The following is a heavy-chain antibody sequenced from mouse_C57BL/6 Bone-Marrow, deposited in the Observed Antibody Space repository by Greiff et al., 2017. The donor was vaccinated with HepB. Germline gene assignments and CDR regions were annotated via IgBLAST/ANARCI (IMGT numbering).Heavy chain of an antibody. Sequence: VQLQQPGAELVRPGSSVKLSCKASGYTFTSYWMHWVKQRPIQGLEWIGNIDPSDSETHYNQKFKDKATLTVDKSSSTAYMQLSSLTSEDSAVYYCARSSTTVTRFCCWGQGTTLTVSS. CDR1: GYTFTSYW. CDR3: ARSSTTVTRFCC. D-gene: IGHD1-1*01. V-gene: IGHV1-52*01. J-gene: IGHJ2*01. CDR2: IDPSDSET.